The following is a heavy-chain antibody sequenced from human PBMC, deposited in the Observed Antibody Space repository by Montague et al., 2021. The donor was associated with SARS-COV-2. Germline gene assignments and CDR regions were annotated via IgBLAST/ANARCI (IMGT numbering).Heavy chain of an antibody. CDR3: AGYLAVHGASFDY. D-gene: IGHD4/OR15-4a*01. V-gene: IGHV4-4*09. CDR2: ISSNGKT. J-gene: IGHJ4*02. CDR1: GGSINDHY. Sequence: SETLSLTCTVSGGSINDHYRSWIRQSPGKGLEWIGYISSNGKTNYNPSLKSRVTLSADASRNEFSLKLDSVTAADTAVYYCAGYLAVHGASFDYWGRGTLVTVSS.